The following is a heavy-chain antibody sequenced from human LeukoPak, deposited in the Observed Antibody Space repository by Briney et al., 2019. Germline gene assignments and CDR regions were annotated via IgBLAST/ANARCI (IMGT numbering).Heavy chain of an antibody. Sequence: GGSLRLSCAASGFTFSSYGMHWVRQAPGKGLEWVAFIRYDGSNKYYADSVKGRFTISRDNSKNTLYLQMNSLRGEDTAVYYCAKGAQILRYFDWSDDYWGQGTLVTVSS. J-gene: IGHJ4*02. CDR2: IRYDGSNK. CDR3: AKGAQILRYFDWSDDY. V-gene: IGHV3-30*02. D-gene: IGHD3-9*01. CDR1: GFTFSSYG.